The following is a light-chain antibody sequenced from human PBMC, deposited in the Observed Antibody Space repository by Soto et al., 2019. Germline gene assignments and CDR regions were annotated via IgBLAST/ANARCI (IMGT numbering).Light chain of an antibody. CDR2: EVS. J-gene: IGLJ1*01. Sequence: QSALTQPPSASGSPGQSVTISCTGTSSDVGGYNYVSWYQQHPGKAPKLMIYEVSKRPSGVPDRFSGSKSGNTASLTVSGLQAEDEADYYCCPYAGSNNFPYVFGTGTKVTVL. V-gene: IGLV2-8*01. CDR3: CPYAGSNNFPYV. CDR1: SSDVGGYNY.